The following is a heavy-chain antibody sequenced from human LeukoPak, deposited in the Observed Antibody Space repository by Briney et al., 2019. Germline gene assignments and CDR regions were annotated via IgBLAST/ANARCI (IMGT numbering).Heavy chain of an antibody. CDR1: GGSISSYY. CDR2: IYTSGST. CDR3: VRLDAAAGRYLQFYY. Sequence: PSETLSLTCTVSGGSISSYYWSWIRQPAGKGLEWIGRIYTSGSTNYNPSLKSRVTMSVDTSKNQFSLKLSSVTAADTAVYYCVRLDAAAGRYLQFYYWGQGTLVTVSS. J-gene: IGHJ4*02. D-gene: IGHD5-24*01. V-gene: IGHV4-4*07.